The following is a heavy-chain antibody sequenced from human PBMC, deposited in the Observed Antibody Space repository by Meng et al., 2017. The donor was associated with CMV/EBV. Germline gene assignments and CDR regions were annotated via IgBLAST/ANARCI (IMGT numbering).Heavy chain of an antibody. CDR3: ASAPTYNYYDSSGYFGY. CDR1: GGTFSSYA. Sequence: QIQPVQSGAEVKKPGALVKVPCKASGGTFSSYAISWVRQAPGQGLEWMGGIIPIFGTANYAQKFQGRVTITADKTTSTAYMELSSLRSEDTAVYYCASAPTYNYYDSSGYFGYWGQGTLVTVSS. J-gene: IGHJ4*02. D-gene: IGHD3-22*01. CDR2: IIPIFGTA. V-gene: IGHV1-69*06.